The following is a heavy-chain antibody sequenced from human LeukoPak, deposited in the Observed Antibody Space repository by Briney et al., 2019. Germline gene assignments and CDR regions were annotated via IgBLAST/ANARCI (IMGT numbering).Heavy chain of an antibody. CDR3: ARPNYYGSESYSFDY. V-gene: IGHV1-46*01. CDR1: GYTSTTYF. D-gene: IGHD3-10*01. J-gene: IGHJ4*02. Sequence: ASVKVSCNASGYTSTTYFIHWLRQPLGQELNCMVVINPSGGSTTYAQNSQGRLTMTRDTSTSTVYMELSSLRSEDTALYYCARPNYYGSESYSFDYWGQGTLVTVSS. CDR2: INPSGGST.